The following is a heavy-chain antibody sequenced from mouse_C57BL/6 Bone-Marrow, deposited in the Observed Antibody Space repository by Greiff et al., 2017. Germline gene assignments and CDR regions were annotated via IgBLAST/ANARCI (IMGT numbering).Heavy chain of an antibody. CDR2: IYPGDGDT. J-gene: IGHJ2*01. Sequence: QVQLKQSGPELVKPGASVKISCKASGYAFSSSWMNWVKQRPGKGLEWIGRIYPGDGDTNYNGKFKGKATLTADNSSSTAYMQLSSLTSEDSAVYFCSRNGVYYYGSSYFDYWGQGTTLTVSS. CDR1: GYAFSSSW. V-gene: IGHV1-82*01. D-gene: IGHD1-1*01. CDR3: SRNGVYYYGSSYFDY.